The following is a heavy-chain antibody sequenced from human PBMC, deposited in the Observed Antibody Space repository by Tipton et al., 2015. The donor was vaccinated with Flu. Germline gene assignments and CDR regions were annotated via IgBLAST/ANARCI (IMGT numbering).Heavy chain of an antibody. V-gene: IGHV3-7*01. CDR3: SISLNS. CDR2: INQGGSLR. Sequence: SLRLSCTVSSFTFSDNWMDWVRQAPGKGLEWVANINQGGSLRYYVDSVKGRFTISRDNAKRSLYLQLDSLRAEDTGVYYCSISLNSWGQGTLVTVSS. J-gene: IGHJ5*02. CDR1: SFTFSDNW.